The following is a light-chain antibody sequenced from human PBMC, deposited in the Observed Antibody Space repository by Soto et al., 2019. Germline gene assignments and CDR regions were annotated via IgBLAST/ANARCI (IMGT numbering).Light chain of an antibody. CDR2: GAS. Sequence: EIALTQSPGTLSLSPGERVTLSCRASQTVGNSLAWYQQKPGQAPRLVIYGASTRATGVPARFSGGGSRTEFTLTISSLQSEDFAVYYCQQYNHWLWTFGQGTNVEI. V-gene: IGKV3-15*01. J-gene: IGKJ1*01. CDR1: QTVGNS. CDR3: QQYNHWLWT.